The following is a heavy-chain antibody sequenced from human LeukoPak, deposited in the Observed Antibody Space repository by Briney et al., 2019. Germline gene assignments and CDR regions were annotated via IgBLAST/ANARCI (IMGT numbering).Heavy chain of an antibody. Sequence: GRSLRLSCAASGFTFSSYAMHWVRQAPGKGLDWVAFISYDGINQYYADSVKGRFTISRDNSKNTLYLQMNSLRTEDTAVYYCARVWSILAYGHYYGMDVWGQGTTVTVSS. J-gene: IGHJ6*02. CDR1: GFTFSSYA. CDR3: ARVWSILAYGHYYGMDV. CDR2: ISYDGINQ. V-gene: IGHV3-30*04. D-gene: IGHD2-21*01.